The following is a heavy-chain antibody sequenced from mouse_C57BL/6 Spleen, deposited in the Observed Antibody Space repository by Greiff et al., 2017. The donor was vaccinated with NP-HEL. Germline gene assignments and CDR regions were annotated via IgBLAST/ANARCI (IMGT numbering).Heavy chain of an antibody. V-gene: IGHV1-26*01. J-gene: IGHJ2*01. CDR3: ASGLLPYYFDY. Sequence: VQLQQSGPELVKPGASVKISCKASGYTFTDYYMNWVKQSHGKSLEWIGDINPNNGGTSYNQKFKGKATLTVDKSSSTAYMELRSLTSEDSAVYYCASGLLPYYFDYWGQGTTLTVSS. CDR2: INPNNGGT. D-gene: IGHD2-10*01. CDR1: GYTFTDYY.